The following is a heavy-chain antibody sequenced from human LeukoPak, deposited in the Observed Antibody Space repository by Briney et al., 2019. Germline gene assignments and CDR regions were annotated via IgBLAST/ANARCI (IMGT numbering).Heavy chain of an antibody. CDR1: GYTFTSYG. J-gene: IGHJ4*02. Sequence: GASVKVSCKASGYTFTSYGISWVRQAPGQGLEWMGWISAYNGNTNYAQKLQGRVTMTTDTSTSTAYMELRSLRSDVTAVYYCARDTVATIPSNYFDYWGQGTLVTVSS. CDR3: ARDTVATIPSNYFDY. V-gene: IGHV1-18*01. CDR2: ISAYNGNT. D-gene: IGHD5-12*01.